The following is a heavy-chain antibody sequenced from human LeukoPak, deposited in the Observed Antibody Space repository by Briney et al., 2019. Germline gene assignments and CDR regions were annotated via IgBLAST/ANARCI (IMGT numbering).Heavy chain of an antibody. D-gene: IGHD5-24*01. J-gene: IGHJ4*02. CDR1: GFPFSSYW. Sequence: GGFLRLSCVASGFPFSSYWMTWVRQAPGKGLEWVANIKQDGSKKSYVDSVKGRFTISRDNAKNSLYLQMNSLRAEGTAIYYCTRVGYIDEGIDYWGQGTLVTVSS. CDR3: TRVGYIDEGIDY. V-gene: IGHV3-7*04. CDR2: IKQDGSKK.